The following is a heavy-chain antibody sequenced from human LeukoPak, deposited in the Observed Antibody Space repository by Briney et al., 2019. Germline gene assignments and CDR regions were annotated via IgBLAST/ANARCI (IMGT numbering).Heavy chain of an antibody. CDR2: INYSGRT. D-gene: IGHD2-21*01. CDR1: GESFSDLY. J-gene: IGHJ4*02. CDR3: AMTRYSLDY. Sequence: PSETLSLTCAVYGESFSDLYGSWIRQPPGKGLEWIGEINYSGRTNYNPSLKSRVTISVDTPKSQFSLRLSAVTAADTAVYYCAMTRYSLDYWGQGTLVTVSS. V-gene: IGHV4-34*01.